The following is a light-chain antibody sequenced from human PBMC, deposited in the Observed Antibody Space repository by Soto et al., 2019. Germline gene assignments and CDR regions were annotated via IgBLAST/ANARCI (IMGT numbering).Light chain of an antibody. CDR3: QQYNSYPG. CDR1: QSISSW. J-gene: IGKJ1*01. CDR2: DAS. V-gene: IGKV1-5*01. Sequence: DLPMTQSPSTLSASVGDRVTITCRASQSISSWLAWYQQKPGKAPKLLIYDASSLESGVPSRFSGSGSGTEFTLTISSLQPDDFATYYCQQYNSYPGFGQGTKVEIK.